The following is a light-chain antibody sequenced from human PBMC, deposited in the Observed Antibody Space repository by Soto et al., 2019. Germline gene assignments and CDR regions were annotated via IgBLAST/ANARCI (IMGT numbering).Light chain of an antibody. CDR1: ASDVGTNNY. Sequence: QSVLTQPASVSGSPGQSITISCTGTASDVGTNNYVSWYQQYPGRASQLIIYEVSQRPSGISDRFFGSKSGDTASLTISGLQAEDEADYYCSSHTTSYTVDVFGTGTKVTV. CDR3: SSHTTSYTVDV. CDR2: EVS. V-gene: IGLV2-14*01. J-gene: IGLJ1*01.